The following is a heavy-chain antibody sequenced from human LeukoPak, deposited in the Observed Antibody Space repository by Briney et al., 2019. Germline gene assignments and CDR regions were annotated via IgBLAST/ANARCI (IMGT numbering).Heavy chain of an antibody. Sequence: SETLSLTCTVSGGSISSSSYYWGWIRQPPGKGLEWIVSIYYSGSTYYNPSLKSRVTISVDTSKNQFSLKLSSVTAADTAVYYCARLLVGPEYYYDSSGYYYDYWGQGTLVTVSS. J-gene: IGHJ4*02. V-gene: IGHV4-39*01. CDR2: IYYSGST. D-gene: IGHD3-22*01. CDR1: GGSISSSSYY. CDR3: ARLLVGPEYYYDSSGYYYDY.